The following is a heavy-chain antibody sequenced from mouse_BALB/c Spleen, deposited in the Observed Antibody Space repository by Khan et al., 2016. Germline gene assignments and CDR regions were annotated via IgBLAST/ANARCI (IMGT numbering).Heavy chain of an antibody. CDR2: ILPGSDSI. CDR3: ARGAY. CDR1: GYTFSRYW. V-gene: IGHV1-9*01. J-gene: IGHJ3*01. Sequence: QIQLVQSGAELMKPGASVKISCKATGYTFSRYWIEWVKERPGHGLEWIGEILPGSDSINYNENFKGKATFTAETSSNTAYMQLSNLTSEDSAVYYCARGAYWGQGTLVTVSA.